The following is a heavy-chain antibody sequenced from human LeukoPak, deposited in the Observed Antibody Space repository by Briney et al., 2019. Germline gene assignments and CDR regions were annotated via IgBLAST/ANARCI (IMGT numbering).Heavy chain of an antibody. Sequence: GGSLRLSCAASGFTFSTYAMNWVRQAPGKGLEWDSAISGSGGSTYYADSVKGRFTISRDNSKNTLYLQTDSLRVEDTAVYYCAIGHYPDASCAGDCYYSYWGQGTLVTVSS. D-gene: IGHD2-21*02. CDR1: GFTFSTYA. CDR2: ISGSGGST. J-gene: IGHJ4*02. V-gene: IGHV3-23*01. CDR3: AIGHYPDASCAGDCYYSY.